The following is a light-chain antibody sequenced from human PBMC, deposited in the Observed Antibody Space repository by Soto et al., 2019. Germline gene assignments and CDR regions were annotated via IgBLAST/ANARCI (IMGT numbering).Light chain of an antibody. Sequence: EIVMTQSTATLSVSPGERATLSCRARQSVRSDLAWYQQKPGQAPRLLIYAASNRATGIPTRFSGSGSGTEFTLTISSLQSEDFAVYYCQQYNNWPPTFGQGTKVDIK. V-gene: IGKV3D-15*01. CDR1: QSVRSD. J-gene: IGKJ1*01. CDR3: QQYNNWPPT. CDR2: AAS.